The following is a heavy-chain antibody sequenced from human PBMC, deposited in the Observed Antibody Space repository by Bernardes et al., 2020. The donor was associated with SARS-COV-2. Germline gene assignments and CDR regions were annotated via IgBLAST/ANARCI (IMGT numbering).Heavy chain of an antibody. CDR1: GFSFSSYA. D-gene: IGHD3-10*01. J-gene: IGHJ3*02. CDR3: AKTAATYASGGGAFDI. CDR2: ISGGGETT. V-gene: IGHV3-23*01. Sequence: GVLRLSCAASGFSFSSYAMTWVRQAPGKRLEWVSVISGGGETTFYADSVKGRFIISRDYSRKTLYLEMSNLRGDDTAIYFCAKTAATYASGGGAFDIWGQGTLVSVSS.